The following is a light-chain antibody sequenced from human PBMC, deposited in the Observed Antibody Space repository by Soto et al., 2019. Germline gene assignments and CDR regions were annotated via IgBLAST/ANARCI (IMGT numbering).Light chain of an antibody. V-gene: IGKV3-15*01. CDR1: QSVNNY. CDR2: GAS. CDR3: QQYNNWPPT. Sequence: EVVMTQSPASLSVSPGERATLSCRASQSVNNYLAWYQQKAGQAPRLLIYGASTRASGIPARFSGTGSGTEFTLTISTLQSEDFAVYYCQQYNNWPPTFGQGTKVDI. J-gene: IGKJ1*01.